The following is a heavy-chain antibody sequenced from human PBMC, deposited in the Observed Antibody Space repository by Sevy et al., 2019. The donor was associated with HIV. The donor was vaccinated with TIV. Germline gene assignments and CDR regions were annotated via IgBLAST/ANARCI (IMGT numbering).Heavy chain of an antibody. Sequence: ASVKVSCKSTGYIFSDYNMHWVRQAPGQGLEWMALINPKSGDTIYAQRFRGRVSMTRDTSMGTAYMELSGLTSYDTAVYYCVRERITGTKTLLSFDIWGQGTMVTVSS. CDR3: VRERITGTKTLLSFDI. CDR1: GYIFSDYN. V-gene: IGHV1-2*06. D-gene: IGHD1-7*01. J-gene: IGHJ3*02. CDR2: INPKSGDT.